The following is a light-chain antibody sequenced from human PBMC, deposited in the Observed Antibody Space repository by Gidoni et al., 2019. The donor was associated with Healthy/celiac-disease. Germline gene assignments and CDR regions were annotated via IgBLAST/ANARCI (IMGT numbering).Light chain of an antibody. CDR1: QSVSSY. V-gene: IGKV3-11*01. Sequence: EILLTQSRATLSLSPGERATLSCRASQSVSSYLAWYQQKPGQAPRLLIYDASNRATGIPARFSGSGSGTDFTLTISSLEPEDFAVYYCQQRSNWPGYTFGQGTKLEIK. CDR3: QQRSNWPGYT. CDR2: DAS. J-gene: IGKJ2*01.